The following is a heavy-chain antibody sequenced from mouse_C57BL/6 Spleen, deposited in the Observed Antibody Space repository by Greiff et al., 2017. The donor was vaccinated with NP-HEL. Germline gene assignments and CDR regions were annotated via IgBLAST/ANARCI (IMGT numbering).Heavy chain of an antibody. CDR1: GYTFTDYY. Sequence: VQLQQSGPELVKPGASVKISCKASGYTFTDYYMNWVKQSHGKSLEWIGDINPNNGGTSYNEKFKGKATLTVDKSSSTACMELRSLTSEDSAVYYCARDYAMDYWGQGTSVTVSS. V-gene: IGHV1-26*01. CDR3: ARDYAMDY. J-gene: IGHJ4*01. CDR2: INPNNGGT.